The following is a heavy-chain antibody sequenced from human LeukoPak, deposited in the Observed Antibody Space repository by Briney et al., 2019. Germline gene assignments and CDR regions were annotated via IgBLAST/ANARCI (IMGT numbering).Heavy chain of an antibody. CDR1: GFTFSSYW. J-gene: IGHJ4*02. CDR2: IKRDGSEK. V-gene: IGHV3-7*01. Sequence: GGSLRLSCGASGFTFSSYWMSWVRQAPGKGLEWVANIKRDGSEKYYVESVKGRFTISRDNARNSLFLQMNSLRAEDMAIYYCARHSGTYFDYWGPGTLVTVSS. CDR3: ARHSGTYFDY. D-gene: IGHD1-26*01.